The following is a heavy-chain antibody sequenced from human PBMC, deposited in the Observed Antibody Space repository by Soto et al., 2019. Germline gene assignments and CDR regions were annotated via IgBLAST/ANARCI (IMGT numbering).Heavy chain of an antibody. CDR2: ITSSGSST. CDR3: AKGVEGYVVSSFDS. Sequence: GGSLRLSCAASGFIFSDYAMTWVRQTPGKGLEWVSAITSSGSSTYFADSLKGRITISRDNSKNTLSLQMDSLRVEDTAIYYCAKGVEGYVVSSFDSWGQGALVTXSS. V-gene: IGHV3-23*01. J-gene: IGHJ4*02. CDR1: GFIFSDYA. D-gene: IGHD5-12*01.